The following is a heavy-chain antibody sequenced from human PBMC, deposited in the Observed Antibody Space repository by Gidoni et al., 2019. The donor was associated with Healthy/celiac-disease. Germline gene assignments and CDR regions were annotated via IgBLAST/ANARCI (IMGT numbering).Heavy chain of an antibody. V-gene: IGHV4-61*02. CDR2: IYTSGST. D-gene: IGHD2-2*01. J-gene: IGHJ5*02. Sequence: QVQLQESGPGLVKPSQTLSLTCTVSGGSISSGSYYWSWIRQPAGKGLEWIGRIYTSGSTNYNPSLKSRVTISVDTSKNQFSLKLSSVTAADTAVYYCARDHSVRIPSRWFDPWGQGTLVTVSS. CDR3: ARDHSVRIPSRWFDP. CDR1: GGSISSGSYY.